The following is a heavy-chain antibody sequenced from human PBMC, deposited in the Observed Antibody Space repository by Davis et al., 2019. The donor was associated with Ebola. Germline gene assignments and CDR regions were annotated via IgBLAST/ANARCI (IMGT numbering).Heavy chain of an antibody. CDR1: GFTFSSYG. CDR2: ISYDGSNK. Sequence: GGPLRLSCAASGFTFSSYGMHWVRQAPGKGLEWVAVISYDGSNKYYADSVKGRFTISRENAKNSLYLQMNSLRAGDTAVYYCARGSYSSGWYLHWYFDLWVRGTLVTVSS. J-gene: IGHJ2*01. CDR3: ARGSYSSGWYLHWYFDL. D-gene: IGHD6-19*01. V-gene: IGHV3-30*03.